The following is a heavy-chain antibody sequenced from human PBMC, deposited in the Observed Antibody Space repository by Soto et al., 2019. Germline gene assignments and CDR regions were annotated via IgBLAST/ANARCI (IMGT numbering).Heavy chain of an antibody. D-gene: IGHD3-3*01. J-gene: IGHJ6*02. Sequence: QVQLQESGPGLVKPSGTLSLTCAVSGGSISSSNWWSWVRQPPGKGLEWFGEIYHSGSTNYNPSLKSRVTISVDKSKNQFSLKLSSVTAADTAVYYCARGRDYDFWSAGGYGMDVWGQGTTVTVSS. CDR3: ARGRDYDFWSAGGYGMDV. CDR2: IYHSGST. CDR1: GGSISSSNW. V-gene: IGHV4-4*02.